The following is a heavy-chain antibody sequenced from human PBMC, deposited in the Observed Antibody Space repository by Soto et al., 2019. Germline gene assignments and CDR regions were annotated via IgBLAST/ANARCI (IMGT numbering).Heavy chain of an antibody. CDR1: GFTFSSYG. V-gene: IGHV3-30*18. CDR3: AKDVAFGRDAFDI. CDR2: ISYDGSNK. J-gene: IGHJ3*02. D-gene: IGHD3-10*01. Sequence: GGSLRLSCAASGFTFSSYGMHWVRQAPGKGLEWVAVISYDGSNKYYADSVKGRFTISRDNSKNTLYLQMNSLRAEDTAVYYWAKDVAFGRDAFDIWGQGTMVTVSS.